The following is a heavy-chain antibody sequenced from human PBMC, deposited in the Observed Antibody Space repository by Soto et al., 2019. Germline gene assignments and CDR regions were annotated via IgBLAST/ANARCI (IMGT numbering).Heavy chain of an antibody. CDR2: ISAYNGNT. CDR1: GYTFTSYG. Sequence: QVQLVQSGAEVKKPGASVKVSCKASGYTFTSYGISWVRQAPGQGLEWLGWISAYNGNTNYARNLQGRVTVTADTRTSXAYTERRSLRSDDTAVYYCARDRGIVIVGGTIPDYWGQGTLVTVSS. J-gene: IGHJ4*02. CDR3: ARDRGIVIVGGTIPDY. D-gene: IGHD1-26*01. V-gene: IGHV1-18*01.